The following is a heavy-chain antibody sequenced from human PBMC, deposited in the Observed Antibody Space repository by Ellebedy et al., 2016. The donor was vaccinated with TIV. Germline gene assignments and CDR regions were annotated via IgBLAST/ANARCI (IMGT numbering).Heavy chain of an antibody. Sequence: PGGSLRLSCAASGFTFSSNWMHWVRQAPGKGLVWVSRIKSDGSSTSYADSVKGRFTISRDNSKNTLYLQMNSLRAEDTAVYYCARSYEGIAAVRFIDYGMDVWGQGTTVTVSS. J-gene: IGHJ6*02. CDR3: ARSYEGIAAVRFIDYGMDV. CDR1: GFTFSSNW. D-gene: IGHD6-13*01. CDR2: IKSDGSST. V-gene: IGHV3-74*01.